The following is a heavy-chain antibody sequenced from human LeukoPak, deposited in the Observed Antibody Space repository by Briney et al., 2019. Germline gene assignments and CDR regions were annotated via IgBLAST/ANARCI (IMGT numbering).Heavy chain of an antibody. CDR2: IKSKTDYETT. CDR1: GFSFSDAW. V-gene: IGHV3-15*01. D-gene: IGHD1-7*01. Sequence: GGSLRLSCAASGFSFSDAWMSWVRQAPGKGLEWVGRIKSKTDYETTDYAAPVIGRFTISRDDSKNTVFLQMSGLKTEDTAVYYRTADATSNWNYGDYWGQGVLVTVSS. CDR3: TADATSNWNYGDY. J-gene: IGHJ4*02.